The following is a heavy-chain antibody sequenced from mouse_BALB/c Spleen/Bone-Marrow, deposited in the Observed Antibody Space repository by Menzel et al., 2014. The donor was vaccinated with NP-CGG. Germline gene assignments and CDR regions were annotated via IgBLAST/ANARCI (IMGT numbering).Heavy chain of an antibody. CDR1: GFNIKDTY. D-gene: IGHD2-2*01. J-gene: IGHJ3*01. Sequence: DVKLVESGAELVKPGASVKLSCTASGFNIKDTYMHWVKQRPEQGLEWIGRIDPANGNTKYDPKFQGKATITADTSSNTAYLQLSSLTSEDTAVYYCAVYGYEGFAYWGQGTLVTVSA. V-gene: IGHV14-3*02. CDR2: IDPANGNT. CDR3: AVYGYEGFAY.